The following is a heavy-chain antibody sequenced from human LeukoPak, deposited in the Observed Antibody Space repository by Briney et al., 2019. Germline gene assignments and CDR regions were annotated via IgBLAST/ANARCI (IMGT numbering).Heavy chain of an antibody. J-gene: IGHJ3*02. D-gene: IGHD3-16*01. CDR3: TKHRGEWIDAFDI. Sequence: PGESLRLSCAASGFSLSSYWMSWVRPAPGKGLEWVANIKPDGTEKHFVDSVKGRFTISRDNAKNSLYMKMNSLRAQDTAVFYGTKHRGEWIDAFDIWGQGTMVTVSS. V-gene: IGHV3-7*05. CDR1: GFSLSSYW. CDR2: IKPDGTEK.